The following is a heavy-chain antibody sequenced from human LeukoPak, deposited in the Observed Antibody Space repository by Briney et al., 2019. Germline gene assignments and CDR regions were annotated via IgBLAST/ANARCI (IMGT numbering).Heavy chain of an antibody. D-gene: IGHD6-13*01. CDR2: ISNSGGFT. V-gene: IGHV3-23*01. CDR3: AILYSTNY. Sequence: GGSLRLSCAASGFTFSSYAMTWVRQAPGKGLEWVSGISNSGGFTYYADSVKGRLTISRDNSKNTLYLQKNSLRAEDTALYYCAILYSTNYWGQGTLVTVSS. J-gene: IGHJ4*02. CDR1: GFTFSSYA.